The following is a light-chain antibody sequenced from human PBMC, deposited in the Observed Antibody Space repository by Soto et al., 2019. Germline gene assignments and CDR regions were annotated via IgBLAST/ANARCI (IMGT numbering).Light chain of an antibody. CDR1: SSDIGAYDY. CDR3: FSFTTTGTHV. Sequence: SVLTQPAAPAGPPAQSITISCTGTSSDIGAYDYVSWFEQHPGKAPKLMITEVNNRHSGVSNRFSGSKSGNTAYLTIPGLQVEDEAEYFCFSFTTTGTHVFGTGTKVTVX. CDR2: EVN. J-gene: IGLJ1*01. V-gene: IGLV2-14*01.